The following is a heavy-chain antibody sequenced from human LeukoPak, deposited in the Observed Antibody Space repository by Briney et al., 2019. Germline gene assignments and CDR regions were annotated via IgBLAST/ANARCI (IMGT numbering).Heavy chain of an antibody. Sequence: HPGGSLRLSCAASGFTFSSYAMSWVRQAPGKGLEWVSAISGSGGSTYYADSVKGRFTISRDNSKNTLYLQMNSLRAEDTAVYYCAKDIWLTMIVVVTNAFDIWGQGTMVTVSS. CDR1: GFTFSSYA. J-gene: IGHJ3*02. CDR3: AKDIWLTMIVVVTNAFDI. D-gene: IGHD3-22*01. V-gene: IGHV3-23*01. CDR2: ISGSGGST.